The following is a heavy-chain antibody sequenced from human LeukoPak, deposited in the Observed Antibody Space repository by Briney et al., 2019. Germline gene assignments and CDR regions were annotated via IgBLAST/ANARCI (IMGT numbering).Heavy chain of an antibody. J-gene: IGHJ4*02. D-gene: IGHD6-13*01. CDR2: IWYDGSNK. CDR3: ARDLIKRIAAAQPPSDY. CDR1: GFTFSSYG. Sequence: GGSLRLSCAASGFTFSSYGMHWVRQAPGKGLEWVAVIWYDGSNKYYADSVKGRFTISRDYSKNTLYLQMNSLRAEDTAVYYCARDLIKRIAAAQPPSDYWGQGTLVTVSS. V-gene: IGHV3-33*01.